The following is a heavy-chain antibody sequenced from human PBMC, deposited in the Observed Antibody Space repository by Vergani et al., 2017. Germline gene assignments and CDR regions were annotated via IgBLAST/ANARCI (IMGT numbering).Heavy chain of an antibody. CDR2: INPNTGGS. V-gene: IGHV1-2*02. CDR3: ARGQWLPTLSFDY. CDR1: GYTFIGYY. Sequence: QVQLVQSGAEVKKPGFSMRVSCKASGYTFIGYYMHWVRQAPGQGLEWIGWINPNTGGSNLAQNFQGRVTLTRDTSTRTFYLELSRLKSDDTAVYYCARGQWLPTLSFDYWGQGTLVTVSS. J-gene: IGHJ4*02. D-gene: IGHD6-19*01.